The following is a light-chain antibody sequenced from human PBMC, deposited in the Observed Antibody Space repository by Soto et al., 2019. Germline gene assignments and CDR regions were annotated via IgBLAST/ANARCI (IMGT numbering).Light chain of an antibody. V-gene: IGKV3-20*01. CDR3: QQSGSSPFT. CDR1: QTVNSNY. CDR2: GAY. Sequence: EIVLTQSPGTLSLSPGERATLSCRASQTVNSNYLAWYQQKPGQAPRLLIYGAYSRATGIPDRFSGSGYGTDFTLTISGLEPGDFAVYYCQQSGSSPFTFGPGTKVDIK. J-gene: IGKJ3*01.